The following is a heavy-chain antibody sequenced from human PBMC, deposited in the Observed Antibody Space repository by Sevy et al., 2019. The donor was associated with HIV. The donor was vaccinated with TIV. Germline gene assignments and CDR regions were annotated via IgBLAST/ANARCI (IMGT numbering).Heavy chain of an antibody. V-gene: IGHV3-66*01. J-gene: IGHJ6*02. CDR1: GFTVSDNY. D-gene: IGHD3-3*01. Sequence: GGSLRLSCAASGFTVSDNYMAWVRLAPGKGLEWVSLIDSDGSAYYADSVKGRFTISRDNVKNTLYLQINALRAEDTGLYFCARDRYCDASGYYYYYYGMDVWGQGTTVTVSS. CDR2: IDSDGSA. CDR3: ARDRYCDASGYYYYYYGMDV.